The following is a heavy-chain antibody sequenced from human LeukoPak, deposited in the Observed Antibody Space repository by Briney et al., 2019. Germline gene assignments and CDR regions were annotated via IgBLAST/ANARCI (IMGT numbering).Heavy chain of an antibody. D-gene: IGHD6-19*01. Sequence: GGSLRLSCAASGFTFSNYGMHWVRQAPGKGLEWVAVIWYDGSNKYYADSVKGRFTISRDNSKNTLYLQMNSLRAEDTAVYYCVRVAVAGNLNTGFAPWGQGTLVTVSS. V-gene: IGHV3-33*01. J-gene: IGHJ5*02. CDR3: VRVAVAGNLNTGFAP. CDR1: GFTFSNYG. CDR2: IWYDGSNK.